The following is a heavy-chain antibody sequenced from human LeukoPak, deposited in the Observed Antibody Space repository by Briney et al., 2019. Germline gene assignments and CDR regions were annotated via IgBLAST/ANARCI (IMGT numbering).Heavy chain of an antibody. Sequence: GGSLGLSCAASGFTFSSYAMSWVRQAPGKGLEWVSAISGSGGSTYYADSVKGRFTISRDNSKNTLYLQMNSLRAEDTAVYYCAKDTGLYYGSGLYYFDYWGQGTLVTVSS. CDR2: ISGSGGST. D-gene: IGHD3-10*01. J-gene: IGHJ4*02. CDR1: GFTFSSYA. V-gene: IGHV3-23*01. CDR3: AKDTGLYYGSGLYYFDY.